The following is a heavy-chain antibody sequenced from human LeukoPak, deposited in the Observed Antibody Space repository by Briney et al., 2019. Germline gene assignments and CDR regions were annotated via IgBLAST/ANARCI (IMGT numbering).Heavy chain of an antibody. D-gene: IGHD6-19*01. J-gene: IGHJ4*02. V-gene: IGHV4-39*07. CDR1: GDSISSTNYY. Sequence: SETLSLTCTVSGDSISSTNYYWGWIRQPPGKGLEWIGSIYYSGSTYYNPSLESRVTISVDTSKNQFSLKLSSVTAADTAVYYCARDLEGSSGWYGGGYFDYWGQGTLVTVSS. CDR2: IYYSGST. CDR3: ARDLEGSSGWYGGGYFDY.